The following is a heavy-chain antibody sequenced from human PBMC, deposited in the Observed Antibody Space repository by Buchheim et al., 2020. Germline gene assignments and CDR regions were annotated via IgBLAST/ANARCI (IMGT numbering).Heavy chain of an antibody. CDR1: GFTFSDYY. D-gene: IGHD6-13*01. V-gene: IGHV3-11*01. CDR2: ISSSGSTI. J-gene: IGHJ2*01. CDR3: ARDLWVPEYSSSFATGWYFDL. Sequence: QVQLVESGGGLVKPGGSLRLSCAASGFTFSDYYMSWIRQAPGKGLEWVSYISSSGSTIYYADSVKGRFTISRDNAKNSLYLQMNSLRAEDTAVYYCARDLWVPEYSSSFATGWYFDLWGRGTL.